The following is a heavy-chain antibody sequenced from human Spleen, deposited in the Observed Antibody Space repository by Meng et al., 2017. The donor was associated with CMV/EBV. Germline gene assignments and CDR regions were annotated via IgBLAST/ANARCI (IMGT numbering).Heavy chain of an antibody. J-gene: IGHJ3*02. CDR3: ARQLGAYDAFDI. CDR2: IIPIFGTT. V-gene: IGHV1-69*05. Sequence: SVKVSCKASGGAFRTYTHSWVRQAPGQGLEWMGGIIPIFGTTKYAQRFQGRVTITTDESTTTTYMELSSLRSEDTAVYYCARQLGAYDAFDIWGQGTMVTVSS. CDR1: GGAFRTYT. D-gene: IGHD3-16*01.